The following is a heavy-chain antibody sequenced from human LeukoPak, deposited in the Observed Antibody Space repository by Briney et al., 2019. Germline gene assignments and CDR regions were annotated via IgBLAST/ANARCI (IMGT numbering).Heavy chain of an antibody. D-gene: IGHD3-3*01. CDR1: GGTFSSYG. CDR3: ARDSTSRITIFGVALSLDY. J-gene: IGHJ4*02. V-gene: IGHV1-18*01. Sequence: ASVKVSCKASGGTFSSYGISWVRQAPGQGLEWMGWISAYNGNTNYAQKLQGRVTMTTDTSTSTAYMELRSLRSDDTAVYYCARDSTSRITIFGVALSLDYWGQGTLVTVSS. CDR2: ISAYNGNT.